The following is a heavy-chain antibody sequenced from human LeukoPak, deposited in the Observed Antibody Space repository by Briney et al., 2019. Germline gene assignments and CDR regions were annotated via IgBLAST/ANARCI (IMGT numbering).Heavy chain of an antibody. V-gene: IGHV1-24*01. Sequence: GASVKVSCNVSGYTLTVLSMDWVRHAHGKGLGLMGGFDIEDGETIYAQKFQGRVTMTEDRSTDTAYMELSSLRSEDTAVYYCATFDNSGLNWFDPWGQGTLVTVSS. CDR1: GYTLTVLS. D-gene: IGHD3-22*01. J-gene: IGHJ5*02. CDR3: ATFDNSGLNWFDP. CDR2: FDIEDGET.